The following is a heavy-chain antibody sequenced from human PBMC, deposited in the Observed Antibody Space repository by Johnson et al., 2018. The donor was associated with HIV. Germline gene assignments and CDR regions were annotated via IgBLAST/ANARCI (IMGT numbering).Heavy chain of an antibody. CDR2: ISTSGGGI. Sequence: QVQLVESGGSLVKPGGSMRLSCAASGFTFTDYYMTWIRQAPGKGLEWVSHISTSGGGIYYADSVKGRFTISRDNAKNSLYLQMNSLRTEDTAGYYFARDFPSPLYSFDIWGLGTMVHVSS. CDR1: GFTFTDYY. CDR3: ARDFPSPLYSFDI. D-gene: IGHD2-21*01. J-gene: IGHJ3*02. V-gene: IGHV3-11*04.